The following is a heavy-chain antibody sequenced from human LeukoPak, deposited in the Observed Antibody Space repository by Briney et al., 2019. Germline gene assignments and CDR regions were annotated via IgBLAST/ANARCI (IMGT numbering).Heavy chain of an antibody. V-gene: IGHV4-39*07. CDR1: GGSTSGSDYY. Sequence: SETLSLTCTVSGGSTSGSDYYWGWIRQPPDEGLEWIASIRYSANTYYNPSLKSRVTISVDTSKNQFSLKLTSVTAADTAVYYCAGGEEWDRGCAGYWGQGTLITISS. D-gene: IGHD1-26*01. CDR2: IRYSANT. J-gene: IGHJ4*02. CDR3: AGGEEWDRGCAGY.